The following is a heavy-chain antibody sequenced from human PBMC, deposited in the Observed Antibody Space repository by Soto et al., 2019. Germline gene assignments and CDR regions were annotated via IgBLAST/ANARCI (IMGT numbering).Heavy chain of an antibody. CDR3: ARDITGATGDY. Sequence: GASVKVSCKASGYTFINYNIFWVRQAPGQGLEWMGWISTSNGDTNYAQNFQGRVTMTTDTSTSTAYVELRSLRYDDTAVYYCARDITGATGDYWGQGTLVTVSS. J-gene: IGHJ4*02. V-gene: IGHV1-18*01. D-gene: IGHD1-26*01. CDR1: GYTFINYN. CDR2: ISTSNGDT.